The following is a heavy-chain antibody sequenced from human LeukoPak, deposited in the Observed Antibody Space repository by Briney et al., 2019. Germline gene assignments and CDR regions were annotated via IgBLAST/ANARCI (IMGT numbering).Heavy chain of an antibody. V-gene: IGHV4-30-4*01. CDR3: ARGRFGVVITDAFDI. CDR1: GSSISSGDYY. D-gene: IGHD3-3*01. Sequence: SQTLSLTCTVSGSSISSGDYYWSWIRQPPGKGLEWIGYIYYSGSTYYNPSLKSRVTISADTSKNQFSLKLSSVTAADTAVYYCARGRFGVVITDAFDIWGQGTMVTVSS. CDR2: IYYSGST. J-gene: IGHJ3*02.